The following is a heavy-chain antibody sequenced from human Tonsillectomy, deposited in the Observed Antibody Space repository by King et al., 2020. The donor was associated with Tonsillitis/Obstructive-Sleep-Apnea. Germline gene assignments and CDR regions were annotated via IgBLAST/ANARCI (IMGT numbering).Heavy chain of an antibody. V-gene: IGHV4-39*01. D-gene: IGHD2-2*01. CDR1: GGSISSSSYY. CDR3: ARHWVESGIVVVPAGNFDL. CDR2: IYYSGST. Sequence: LQLQESGPGLVKPSETLSLTCTVSGGSISSSSYYWGWIRQPPGKGLEWIGSIYYSGSTYYNPSLKSRVTISVDTSKNQFSLKLSSVTAADTAIYYCARHWVESGIVVVPAGNFDLWGRGTLVTVSS. J-gene: IGHJ2*01.